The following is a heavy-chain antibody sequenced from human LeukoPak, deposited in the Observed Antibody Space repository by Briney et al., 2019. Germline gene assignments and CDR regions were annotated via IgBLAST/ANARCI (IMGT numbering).Heavy chain of an antibody. CDR2: IKSKTDGGTT. D-gene: IGHD3-22*01. CDR1: GFTFSNAW. V-gene: IGHV3-15*01. J-gene: IGHJ4*02. CDR3: TTPFTHYYDSSGYYSV. Sequence: PGGSLRLSCAASGFTFSNAWMSWVRQAPGKGLEWVGRIKSKTDGGTTDYAAPVKGRFTISRDDSKNTLYLQMNSLKTEDTAVYYCTTPFTHYYDSSGYYSVWGQGTLVTVSS.